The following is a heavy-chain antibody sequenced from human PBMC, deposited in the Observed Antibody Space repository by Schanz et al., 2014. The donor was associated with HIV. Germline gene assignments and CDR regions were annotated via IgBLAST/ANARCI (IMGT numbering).Heavy chain of an antibody. CDR1: GFTFSSYS. D-gene: IGHD3-22*01. CDR2: ISTSSSYI. V-gene: IGHV3-21*01. CDR3: ARDSTDYFDSSGYCDY. Sequence: EVQLVESGGGLVKPGGSLRLSCAASGFTFSSYSMNWVRQAPGKGLEWVSSISTSSSYIYYADSVRGRFTVSRDNAENSLYLQMNSLRAEDTAVYYCARDSTDYFDSSGYCDYWGQGTLVTVHS. J-gene: IGHJ4*02.